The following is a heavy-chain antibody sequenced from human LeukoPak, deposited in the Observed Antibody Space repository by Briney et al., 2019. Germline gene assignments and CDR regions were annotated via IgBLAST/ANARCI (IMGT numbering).Heavy chain of an antibody. CDR2: ISHDGRTK. J-gene: IGHJ4*02. CDR1: GFNFDNFA. V-gene: IGHV3-30*04. CDR3: ARPSPPGDGYNPPDH. Sequence: GGSLRLSCVVSGFNFDNFAMHWVRQPLGKGLEWVAVISHDGRTKYYADSMKGRITISRDNSKNTLFLQMNNLRSEDTTVYFCARPSPPGDGYNPPDHWGQGTLVTVSS. D-gene: IGHD5-24*01.